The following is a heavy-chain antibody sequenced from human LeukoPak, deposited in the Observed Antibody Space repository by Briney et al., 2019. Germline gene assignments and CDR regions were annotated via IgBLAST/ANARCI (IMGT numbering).Heavy chain of an antibody. CDR2: IDPSDSYT. D-gene: IGHD2-15*01. CDR1: GYSFTSYW. CDR3: ASGVPGPNCSGGSCYSTSDY. V-gene: IGHV5-10-1*01. J-gene: IGHJ4*02. Sequence: GESLRISCKGSGYSFTSYWISRVRQMPGKGLEWMGRIDPSDSYTNYSPSFQGHVTISADKSISTAYLQWSSLKASDTAMYYCASGVPGPNCSGGSCYSTSDYWGQGTLVTVSS.